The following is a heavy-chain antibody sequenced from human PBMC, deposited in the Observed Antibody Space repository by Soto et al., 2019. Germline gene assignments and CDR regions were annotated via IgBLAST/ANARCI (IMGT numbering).Heavy chain of an antibody. V-gene: IGHV3-7*03. CDR3: ARDEGEYYDILTGPNWFDP. J-gene: IGHJ5*02. CDR1: GFSFSSYW. Sequence: LRLSCAASGFSFSSYWMSWFRQAPVKGLEWVANIKQDGSEKYYVDSVKGRFTISRDNAKNSLYLQMNSLRAEDTAVYYCARDEGEYYDILTGPNWFDPWGQGTLVTVSS. D-gene: IGHD3-9*01. CDR2: IKQDGSEK.